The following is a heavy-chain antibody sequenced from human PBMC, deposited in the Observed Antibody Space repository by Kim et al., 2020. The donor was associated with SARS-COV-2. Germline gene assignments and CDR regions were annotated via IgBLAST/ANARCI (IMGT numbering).Heavy chain of an antibody. CDR3: ARGIRRRSELLWGSYYYYYGMDV. CDR2: IYYSGST. Sequence: SETLSLTCTVSGGSISSYYWSWIRQPPGKGLEWIGYIYYSGSTNYNPSLKSRVTISVDTSKNQFSLKLSSVTAADTAVYYCARGIRRRSELLWGSYYYYYGMDVWGQGTTVTVSS. J-gene: IGHJ6*02. D-gene: IGHD1-26*01. CDR1: GGSISSYY. V-gene: IGHV4-59*13.